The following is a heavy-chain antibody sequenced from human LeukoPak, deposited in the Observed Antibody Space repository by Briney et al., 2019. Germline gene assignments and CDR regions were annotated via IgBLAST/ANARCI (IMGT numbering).Heavy chain of an antibody. CDR3: ARAPQSSTVDY. CDR2: ISAYNGNT. V-gene: IGHV1-18*01. J-gene: IGHJ4*02. CDR1: GYTFTSYD. D-gene: IGHD1-26*01. Sequence: ASVKVSCKASGYTFTSYDINWVRQATGPGLEWMGWISAYNGNTNYAQKLQGRVTMTTDTSTSTAYMELRSLRSDDTAVYYCARAPQSSTVDYWGQGTLVTVSS.